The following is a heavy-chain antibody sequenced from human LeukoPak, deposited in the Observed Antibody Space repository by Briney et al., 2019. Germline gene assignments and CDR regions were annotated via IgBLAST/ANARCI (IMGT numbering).Heavy chain of an antibody. CDR1: GFTFSNAW. Sequence: GGSLRLSCAASGFTFSNAWMPWVRQAPGKGVEGVGRIKSKTDGGTTYYAAPVKGRFTISRDDSKNTLYLHMNSLKPEDTAVYSCTTANDGLWGRGTVVTVSS. D-gene: IGHD1-1*01. CDR3: TTANDGL. V-gene: IGHV3-15*01. J-gene: IGHJ2*01. CDR2: IKSKTDGGTT.